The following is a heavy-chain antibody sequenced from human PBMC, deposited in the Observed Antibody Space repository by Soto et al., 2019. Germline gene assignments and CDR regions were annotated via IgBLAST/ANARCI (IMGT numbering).Heavy chain of an antibody. CDR1: GFIFSTYW. D-gene: IGHD6-13*01. CDR2: IKKDGSET. J-gene: IGHJ6*04. CDR3: VREIASRL. V-gene: IGHV3-7*01. Sequence: EVQLVESGGDLVQPGGSLRLSCAASGFIFSTYWMTWVRQAPGKGLEWVANIKKDGSETSYVDSVKGRFTISRDNVKSSLYLQMNSLRAEDTAVYYCVREIASRLWGKGTTVIVSS.